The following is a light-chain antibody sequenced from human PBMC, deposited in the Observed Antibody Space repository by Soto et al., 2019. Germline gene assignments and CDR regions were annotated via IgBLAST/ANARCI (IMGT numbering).Light chain of an antibody. CDR1: SGDIGASNY. CDR3: TSYRTYSGV. J-gene: IGLJ1*01. V-gene: IGLV2-14*01. Sequence: QSVPTQPASVSGSPGQSITISCTGTSGDIGASNYVSWYQQFPDKAPKLIIYDVSDRPSGVSTRFSGSKSGNTASLTISGLQPEDEADYYCTSYRTYSGVFGTGTKVTVL. CDR2: DVS.